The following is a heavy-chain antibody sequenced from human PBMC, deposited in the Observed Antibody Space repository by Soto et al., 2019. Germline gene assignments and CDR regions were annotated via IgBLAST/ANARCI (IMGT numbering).Heavy chain of an antibody. V-gene: IGHV1-3*01. J-gene: IGHJ4*02. CDR2: INVGNGDT. D-gene: IGHD3-10*01. Sequence: ASVKVSCKVSGYTFSNTGFHWVRQAPGQGLEWMGWINVGNGDTIYSERFQGRITISRDTSANTLYVEWSSLRSEDTAVYYCARGDALGGDKYWGQGTLVTVSS. CDR1: GYTFSNTG. CDR3: ARGDALGGDKY.